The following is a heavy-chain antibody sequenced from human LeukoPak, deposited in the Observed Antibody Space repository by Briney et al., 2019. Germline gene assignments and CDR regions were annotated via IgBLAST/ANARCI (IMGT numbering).Heavy chain of an antibody. CDR2: IKQDGSEK. CDR3: ARDSPEKDYYDSSGYYVH. V-gene: IGHV3-7*01. Sequence: GGSLRLSCAASGFTFSSYWMSWDRQAPGKGLEWVANIKQDGSEKDYVDSVKGRFTISRDNAKNSLYLQMNGLRAEDTAVYYCARDSPEKDYYDSSGYYVHWGRGTLVTVSS. J-gene: IGHJ4*02. D-gene: IGHD3-22*01. CDR1: GFTFSSYW.